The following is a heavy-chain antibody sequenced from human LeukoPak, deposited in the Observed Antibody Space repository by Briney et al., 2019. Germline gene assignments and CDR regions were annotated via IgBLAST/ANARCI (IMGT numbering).Heavy chain of an antibody. D-gene: IGHD3-22*01. CDR1: GYSFASYW. V-gene: IGHV5-51*01. Sequence: GESLKISCKGSGYSFASYWIGWVRQMPGKGLEWMGIIYPGDSDTRYNPSFQGQVTISADKSIGTAYLQWSSLKASDTAMYYCARTGGPEYYYDSSGYFLQNWFDPWGQGTLVTVSS. CDR3: ARTGGPEYYYDSSGYFLQNWFDP. CDR2: IYPGDSDT. J-gene: IGHJ5*02.